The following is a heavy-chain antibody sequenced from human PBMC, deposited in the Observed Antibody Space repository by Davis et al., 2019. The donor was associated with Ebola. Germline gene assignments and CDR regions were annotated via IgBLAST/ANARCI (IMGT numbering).Heavy chain of an antibody. CDR2: ISYDGSNK. CDR1: GFTFSSYA. D-gene: IGHD2-15*01. CDR3: ARDIGFDIVVVRGGMDV. V-gene: IGHV3-30-3*01. Sequence: GESLKISCAASGFTFSSYAMHWVRQAPGKGLEWVAVISYDGSNKYYADSVKGRFTISRDNSKNTLYLQMNSLRAEDTAVYYCARDIGFDIVVVRGGMDVWGKGTTVTVSS. J-gene: IGHJ6*04.